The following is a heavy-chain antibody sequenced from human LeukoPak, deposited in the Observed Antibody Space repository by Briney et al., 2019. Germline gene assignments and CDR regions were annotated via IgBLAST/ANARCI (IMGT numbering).Heavy chain of an antibody. CDR1: GFTFSSYA. V-gene: IGHV3-30*01. D-gene: IGHD2-2*01. Sequence: GGSLRLSCAASGFTFSSYAMHWVRQAPGKGPEWVAVISYDGSNKYYADSVKGRFTISRDNSKNTLYLQMNSLRAEDTAVYYCARDASDGIVVGPIDYWGQGTLVTVSS. CDR3: ARDASDGIVVGPIDY. J-gene: IGHJ4*02. CDR2: ISYDGSNK.